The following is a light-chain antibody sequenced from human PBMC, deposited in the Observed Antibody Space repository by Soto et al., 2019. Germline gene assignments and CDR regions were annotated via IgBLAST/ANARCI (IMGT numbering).Light chain of an antibody. CDR2: GAT. Sequence: LTQAAGTLSLYPGERATLSCRASHSVTSDYLAWYQQKPGQAPRLLIYGATKRATGIPDRFSGSGSGTDFTLTISRLEAEDFAVYYCQQYGDSPRVFAQGTKVAIK. CDR1: HSVTSDY. V-gene: IGKV3-20*01. J-gene: IGKJ1*01. CDR3: QQYGDSPRV.